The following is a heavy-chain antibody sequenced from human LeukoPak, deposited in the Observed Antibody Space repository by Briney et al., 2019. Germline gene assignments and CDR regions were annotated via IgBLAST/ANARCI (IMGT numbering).Heavy chain of an antibody. CDR2: ISGSSSYV. Sequence: GGSLRLSCAASGFPFSAYSMNWIRQAPGKGLEWVSSISGSSSYVYYADSVKGRFTISRDNAKNSLYLHMNSLRAEDTAVYYCAKAYYDPSGYSYYFDYWGQGILVTVSS. CDR3: AKAYYDPSGYSYYFDY. J-gene: IGHJ4*02. D-gene: IGHD3-22*01. CDR1: GFPFSAYS. V-gene: IGHV3-21*01.